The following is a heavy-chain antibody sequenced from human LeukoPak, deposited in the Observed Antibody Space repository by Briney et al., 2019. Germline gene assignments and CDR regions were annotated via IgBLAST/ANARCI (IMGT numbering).Heavy chain of an antibody. V-gene: IGHV3-23*01. CDR3: ARGNGDYAIHPDY. Sequence: GGSLRLSCAASGFTFSSYAMTWVRQAPGKGLEWFSTISGSGSNKYYADSVKSRFNISRDNSKNTLYLLINSQRAEDTAVYYCARGNGDYAIHPDYWGQGTLVSVSS. D-gene: IGHD4-17*01. CDR2: ISGSGSNK. J-gene: IGHJ4*02. CDR1: GFTFSSYA.